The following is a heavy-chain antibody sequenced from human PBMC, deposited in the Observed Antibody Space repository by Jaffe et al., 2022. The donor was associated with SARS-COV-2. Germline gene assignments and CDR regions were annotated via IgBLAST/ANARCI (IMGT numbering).Heavy chain of an antibody. CDR3: SRDKWTILTGFYFYYMDV. Sequence: EVQLVESGGGLVQPGRSLRLSCTGSAFTSGDFGMSWLRQAPGKGLEWLGYIRSKAYGGTTEYAASVKGRFTISRDDSKSIAYLQMDSLKTEDTAVYYCSRDKWTILTGFYFYYMDVWGRGATVTVSS. CDR2: IRSKAYGGTT. D-gene: IGHD3-9*01. CDR1: AFTSGDFG. V-gene: IGHV3-49*03. J-gene: IGHJ6*03.